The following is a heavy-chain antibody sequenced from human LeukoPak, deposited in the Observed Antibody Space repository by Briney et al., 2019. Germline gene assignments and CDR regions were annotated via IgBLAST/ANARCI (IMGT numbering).Heavy chain of an antibody. J-gene: IGHJ4*02. D-gene: IGHD6-19*01. V-gene: IGHV1-46*01. Sequence: ASVKVSCKASGYTFTSNYVHWVRQAPEQGLEWMGIFNPSGGSTNYAQKFQGRVTMTRDMSTSTVYMELSSLRSEDTAVYYCARESPYSSGWIFDYWGQGTLVTVSS. CDR1: GYTFTSNY. CDR3: ARESPYSSGWIFDY. CDR2: FNPSGGST.